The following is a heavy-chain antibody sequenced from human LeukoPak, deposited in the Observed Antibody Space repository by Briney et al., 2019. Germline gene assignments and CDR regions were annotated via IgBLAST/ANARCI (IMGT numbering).Heavy chain of an antibody. J-gene: IGHJ4*02. D-gene: IGHD3-10*01. CDR3: ARVMYYYGSGSCPTYDY. CDR2: ISSSGSTI. Sequence: SGGSLRLSCAASGFTFSSYEMNWVRQAPGKGLEWVSYISSSGSTIYYADSVKGRFTISRDNAKNSLYLQMNSLRAEDTAVYYCARVMYYYGSGSCPTYDYWGQGTLVTVSS. V-gene: IGHV3-48*03. CDR1: GFTFSSYE.